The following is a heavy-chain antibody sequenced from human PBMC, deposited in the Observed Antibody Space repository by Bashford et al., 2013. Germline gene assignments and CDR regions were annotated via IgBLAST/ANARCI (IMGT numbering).Heavy chain of an antibody. V-gene: IGHV4-39*01. Sequence: SETLSLTCTVSGGSVSSNTYSWGWIRQPPGKGLEWIGTLYNTGSTSFNPSLKSRVIISVDTSKNQFSLKLSSLTAADTAVYYCARLPRKVEVGAAAAAFDIWGQGTSGHRLL. CDR1: GGSVSSNTYS. CDR3: ARLPRKVEVGAAAAAFDI. D-gene: IGHD1-26*01. J-gene: IGHJ3*02. CDR2: LYNTGST.